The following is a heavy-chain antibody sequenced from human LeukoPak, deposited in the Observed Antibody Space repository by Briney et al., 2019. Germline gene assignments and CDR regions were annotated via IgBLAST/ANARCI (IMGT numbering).Heavy chain of an antibody. CDR1: GFTFSSYW. Sequence: GGSLRLSCAASGFTFSSYWMSWVRQAPGKGLEWVANIKQDGSEKYYVDSVKGRFTISRDNAKNSLYLQMNSLRAEDTAVYYCARDRRFSRTFVVVTAMPAYFDYWGQGTLVTVSS. J-gene: IGHJ4*02. D-gene: IGHD2-21*02. V-gene: IGHV3-7*01. CDR2: IKQDGSEK. CDR3: ARDRRFSRTFVVVTAMPAYFDY.